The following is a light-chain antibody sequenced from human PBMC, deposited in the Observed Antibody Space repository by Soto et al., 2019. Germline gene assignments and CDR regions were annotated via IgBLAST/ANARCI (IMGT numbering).Light chain of an antibody. V-gene: IGLV2-14*01. J-gene: IGLJ1*01. Sequence: QSVLTQPASMSRSPGQSITISCTGTNSDIGGYNFVSWYQQHPGKAPKLMIYEVSTRPSGVSNRFSGSKSGNTASLTISGLQAEDEADYYCCSYTTSSTRVFGTGTKLTVL. CDR2: EVS. CDR1: NSDIGGYNF. CDR3: CSYTTSSTRV.